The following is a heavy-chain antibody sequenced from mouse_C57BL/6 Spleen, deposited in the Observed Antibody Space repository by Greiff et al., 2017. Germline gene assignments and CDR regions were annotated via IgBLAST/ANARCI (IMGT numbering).Heavy chain of an antibody. Sequence: VQLQQPGAELVRPGSSVKLSCKASGYTFTSYWMDWVKQRPGQGLEWIGNIYPSDSETHYNQKFKDKATLTVDKSSSTAYMQLSSLTSEDSAVYYCARRNNYGNYVPFAYWGQGTLVTVSA. CDR1: GYTFTSYW. CDR3: ARRNNYGNYVPFAY. D-gene: IGHD2-1*01. J-gene: IGHJ3*01. CDR2: IYPSDSET. V-gene: IGHV1-61*01.